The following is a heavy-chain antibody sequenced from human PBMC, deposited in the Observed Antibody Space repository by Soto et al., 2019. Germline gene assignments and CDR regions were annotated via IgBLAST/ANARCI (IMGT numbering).Heavy chain of an antibody. Sequence: HLQESGPRLVRPSETLSLTCNVSGSSISSYFRNWIRQSPGKGLEWIGCIYDSGSTNYNPALKSRVTILLDTSKSHFSLKLTSVTATDTAMYYCVSSRSAIYGDAFDVWGQGTKVTVSS. J-gene: IGHJ3*01. CDR1: GSSISSYF. CDR3: VSSRSAIYGDAFDV. D-gene: IGHD2-2*01. CDR2: IYDSGST. V-gene: IGHV4-59*12.